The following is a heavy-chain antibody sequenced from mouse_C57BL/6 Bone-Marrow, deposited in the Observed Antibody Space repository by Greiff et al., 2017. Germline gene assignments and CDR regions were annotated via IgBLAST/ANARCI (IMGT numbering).Heavy chain of an antibody. Sequence: EVQLQQSGPELVKPGASVKISCKASGYTFTDYYMNWVKQSHGKSLEWIGDINPNNGGTSYNQKFKGKATFTVDKSSSTVYMVLRSLTSDDSAVSYCARDGVTTVVPFAYWGQGTLVTVSA. D-gene: IGHD1-1*01. CDR1: GYTFTDYY. J-gene: IGHJ3*01. V-gene: IGHV1-26*01. CDR3: ARDGVTTVVPFAY. CDR2: INPNNGGT.